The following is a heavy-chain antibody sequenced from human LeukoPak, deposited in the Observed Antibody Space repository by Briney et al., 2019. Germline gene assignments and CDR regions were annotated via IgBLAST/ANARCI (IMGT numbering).Heavy chain of an antibody. CDR1: GYTFTSYY. D-gene: IGHD5-24*01. Sequence: GASVKVSCKASGYTFTSYYMHWVRQAPGQGLEWMGIINPSGGSTSYAQKFQGRVTMTRDTSTGTVYMELSSLRSEDTAVYYCARDREPITSFDPWGQGTLITVSS. CDR3: ARDREPITSFDP. V-gene: IGHV1-46*01. CDR2: INPSGGST. J-gene: IGHJ5*02.